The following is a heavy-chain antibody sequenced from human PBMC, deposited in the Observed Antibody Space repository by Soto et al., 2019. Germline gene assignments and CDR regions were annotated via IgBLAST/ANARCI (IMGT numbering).Heavy chain of an antibody. CDR3: ARDDYGYYGY. CDR2: INTYNGNT. D-gene: IGHD4-17*01. CDR1: GYTFTTYG. J-gene: IGHJ4*02. V-gene: IGHV1-18*01. Sequence: QVQLVQSGSEVKKPGASVKVSCKASGYTFTTYGIIRVRQAPGQGLEWMGWINTYNGNTNSREKLQGRVTMTTDTSTSTAYMELRSLRSDDTAIYYCARDDYGYYGYWGQGTLVTVSS.